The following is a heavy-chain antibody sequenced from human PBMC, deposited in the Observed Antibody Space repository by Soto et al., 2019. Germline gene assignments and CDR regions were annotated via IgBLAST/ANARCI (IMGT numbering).Heavy chain of an antibody. J-gene: IGHJ4*02. V-gene: IGHV3-66*01. CDR3: ARAWGEYSGSDPVDY. CDR1: GFTVSSNY. CDR2: IYSGGST. D-gene: IGHD1-26*01. Sequence: EVQLVESGGGLVQPGGSLRLSCAASGFTVSSNYMSWVRQAPGKELEWVSVIYSGGSTYYADSVKGRFTISRDNSKNTLYLQMNSLRAEDTAVYYCARAWGEYSGSDPVDYWGQGTLVTVSS.